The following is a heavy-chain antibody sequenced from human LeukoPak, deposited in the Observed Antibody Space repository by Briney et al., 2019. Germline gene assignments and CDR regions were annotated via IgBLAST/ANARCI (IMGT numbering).Heavy chain of an antibody. CDR3: ARVRANYYYGMDV. J-gene: IGHJ6*02. V-gene: IGHV4-61*02. CDR1: GGSISSGSYY. Sequence: PSQTLSLTCTVSGGSISSGSYYWSWIRQPAGKGLEWIGRIYTSGSTNYNPSLKSRVTISVDTSKNQFSLKLSSVTAADTAVYYCARVRANYYYGMDVWGQGTTVTVSS. CDR2: IYTSGST. D-gene: IGHD1-26*01.